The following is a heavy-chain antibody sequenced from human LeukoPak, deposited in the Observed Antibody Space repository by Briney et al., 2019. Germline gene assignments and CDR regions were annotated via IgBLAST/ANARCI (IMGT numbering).Heavy chain of an antibody. CDR2: ISSGSSTV. V-gene: IGHV3-48*03. Sequence: GGSLRLSCTASGFTFSSYEMNWVRQAPGKGLEWVSYISSGSSTVYYADSVKGRFTISRDNAKNSLYLQMNSLRAEDTAVYYCAREYRITIFGVVPRRKNWFDPWGQGTLVTVSS. CDR1: GFTFSSYE. J-gene: IGHJ5*02. D-gene: IGHD3-3*01. CDR3: AREYRITIFGVVPRRKNWFDP.